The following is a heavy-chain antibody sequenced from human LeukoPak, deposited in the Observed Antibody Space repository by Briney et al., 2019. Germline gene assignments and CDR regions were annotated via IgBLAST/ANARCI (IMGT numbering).Heavy chain of an antibody. D-gene: IGHD2-2*01. V-gene: IGHV3-30*03. Sequence: GRSLRLSCAASGFTFSSYGMHWVRQAPGKGLEWVAVISYDGSNKYYADSVKGRFTISRDNSKNTLYLQMNSLRAEDTAVYYCAREATGDIVVVPAPFDPWGQGTLVTVSS. J-gene: IGHJ5*02. CDR1: GFTFSSYG. CDR2: ISYDGSNK. CDR3: AREATGDIVVVPAPFDP.